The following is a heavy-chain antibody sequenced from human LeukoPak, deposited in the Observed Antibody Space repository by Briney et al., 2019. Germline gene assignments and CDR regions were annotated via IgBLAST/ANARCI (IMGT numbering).Heavy chain of an antibody. V-gene: IGHV4-59*01. Sequence: SETLSLTCTVPGGSISSYYWSWIRQPPGKGLEWIGYIYYSGSTNYNPSLKSRVTISVDTSKNQFSLKLSSVTAADTAVYYCASIAAGRYFDLWGRGTLVTVSS. CDR3: ASIAAGRYFDL. J-gene: IGHJ2*01. CDR1: GGSISSYY. D-gene: IGHD6-13*01. CDR2: IYYSGST.